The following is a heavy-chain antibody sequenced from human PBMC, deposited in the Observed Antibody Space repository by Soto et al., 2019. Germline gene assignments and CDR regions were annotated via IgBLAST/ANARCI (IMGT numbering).Heavy chain of an antibody. CDR1: GFTFSHFA. D-gene: IGHD2-2*01. V-gene: IGHV3-23*01. Sequence: QLLETGGAVVPPGESLRLSCAASGFTFSHFAMSWVRQRPGKGLEWISGISGSGSRTYDADSVQGRFSIARDNPHSPLYLQMDSLRVEDTAVYYCAKGRRVGISSPLDRWGQGTLVTVSS. J-gene: IGHJ5*02. CDR3: AKGRRVGISSPLDR. CDR2: ISGSGSRT.